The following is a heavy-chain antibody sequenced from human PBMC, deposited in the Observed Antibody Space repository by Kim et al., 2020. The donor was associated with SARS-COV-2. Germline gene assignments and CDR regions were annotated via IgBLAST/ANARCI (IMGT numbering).Heavy chain of an antibody. J-gene: IGHJ4*02. CDR1: GGSISSSSYY. V-gene: IGHV4-39*01. D-gene: IGHD6-19*01. Sequence: SETLSLTCTVSGGSISSSSYYWGWIRQPPGKGLEWIGSIYYSGSTYYNPSLKSRVTISVDTSKNQFSLKLSSVTAADTAVYYCARLDSSGWYFDYWGQGT. CDR3: ARLDSSGWYFDY. CDR2: IYYSGST.